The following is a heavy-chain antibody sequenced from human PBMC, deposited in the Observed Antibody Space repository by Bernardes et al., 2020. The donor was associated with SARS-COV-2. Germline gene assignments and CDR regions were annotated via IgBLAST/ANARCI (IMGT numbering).Heavy chain of an antibody. D-gene: IGHD2-15*01. Sequence: SETLSLTCTVSGGSVDSDGSSWSWLRPPPGLGLEWFGYINHRGGTYYNPSLETRLTMSIPQSKRQISLILRSVTAADTAVYYCARGAAAFDIWGQGTVVTVSS. CDR3: ARGAAAFDI. CDR2: INHRGGT. J-gene: IGHJ3*02. V-gene: IGHV4-30-2*01. CDR1: GGSVDSDGSS.